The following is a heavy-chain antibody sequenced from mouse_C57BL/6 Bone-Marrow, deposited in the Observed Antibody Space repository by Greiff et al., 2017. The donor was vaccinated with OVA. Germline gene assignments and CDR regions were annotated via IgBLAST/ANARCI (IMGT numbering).Heavy chain of an antibody. J-gene: IGHJ4*01. CDR2: IRSKSNNYAT. Sequence: EVKLVESGGGLVQPKGSLKLSCAASGFSFNTYAMNWVRQAPGKGLEWVARIRSKSNNYATYYADSVKDRFTISRDDSESMLYLQMNNLKTEDTAMYYCVRDYGSSPMNYWGQGTSVTVSS. CDR3: VRDYGSSPMNY. V-gene: IGHV10-1*01. D-gene: IGHD1-1*01. CDR1: GFSFNTYA.